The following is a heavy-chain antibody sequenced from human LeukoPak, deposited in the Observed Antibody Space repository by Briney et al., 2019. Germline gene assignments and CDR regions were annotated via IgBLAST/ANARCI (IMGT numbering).Heavy chain of an antibody. J-gene: IGHJ4*02. CDR1: GYSLTRYW. Sequence: GESLKISCKASGYSLTRYWLGWVRQMPGKGLEWMGIVDPSDSETRYTPSFQGQVTISVDKSLTTADLQLNSLKASDTAMYYCARQTAMGRSGDYWGQGTLVTVSS. CDR3: ARQTAMGRSGDY. CDR2: VDPSDSET. D-gene: IGHD5-18*01. V-gene: IGHV5-51*01.